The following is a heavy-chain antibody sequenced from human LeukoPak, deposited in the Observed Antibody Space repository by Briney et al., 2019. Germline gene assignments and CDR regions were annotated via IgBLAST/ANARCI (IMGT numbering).Heavy chain of an antibody. D-gene: IGHD3-10*01. CDR3: ARDQYDTMVRGDFDY. V-gene: IGHV1-2*02. CDR1: GYTFTGYY. J-gene: IGHJ4*02. Sequence: GASVKVSCKASGYTFTGYYMHWVRQAPGQGLEWMGWINTNSGGTNYAQKFQGRVTMTRDTSISTAYMELSRLRSDDTAVYYCARDQYDTMVRGDFDYWGQGTLVTVSS. CDR2: INTNSGGT.